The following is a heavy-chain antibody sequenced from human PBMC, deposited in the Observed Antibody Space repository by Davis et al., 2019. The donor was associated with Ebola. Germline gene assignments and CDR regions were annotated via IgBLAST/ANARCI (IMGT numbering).Heavy chain of an antibody. D-gene: IGHD6-13*01. J-gene: IGHJ4*02. CDR3: ARGKIWQQLVLDY. CDR2: INHSGST. CDR1: GGSFSGYY. V-gene: IGHV4-34*01. Sequence: PSETLSLTCAVYGGSFSGYYWSWIRQPPGKGLEWIGEINHSGSTNYNPSLKSRVTISVDTSKNQFSLKLSSVTAADTAVYYCARGKIWQQLVLDYWGQGTLVTVSS.